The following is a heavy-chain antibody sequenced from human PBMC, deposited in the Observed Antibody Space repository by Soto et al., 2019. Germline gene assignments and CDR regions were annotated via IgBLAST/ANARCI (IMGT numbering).Heavy chain of an antibody. CDR3: ARDHTTVTAYDAFDI. CDR2: INSAGSSA. D-gene: IGHD4-17*01. V-gene: IGHV3-74*01. Sequence: EVQLVESGGGLVQPGGSLRLSCAASGFTFSSYWMHWVRQAPGKGLVWVSRINSAGSSASYADSVKGRFTISRDNAKNTLYLQMNSLRAEDTAVYYCARDHTTVTAYDAFDIWGQGTMVTVSS. J-gene: IGHJ3*02. CDR1: GFTFSSYW.